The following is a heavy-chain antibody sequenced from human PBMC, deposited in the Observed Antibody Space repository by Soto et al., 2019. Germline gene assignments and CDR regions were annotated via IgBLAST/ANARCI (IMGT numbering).Heavy chain of an antibody. CDR1: GFTFNTYW. CDR3: ARWFTYGNFDYFDY. Sequence: GGSLGLSRAAPGFTFNTYWMHWVRPAPGKGLVWVSRINSGGGTTTYADSVKGRFTISRDNAKNTLYLQMSGLRADDTAVYYCARWFTYGNFDYFDYWGQGTQVTVSS. J-gene: IGHJ4*02. V-gene: IGHV3-74*01. CDR2: INSGGGTT. D-gene: IGHD3-10*01.